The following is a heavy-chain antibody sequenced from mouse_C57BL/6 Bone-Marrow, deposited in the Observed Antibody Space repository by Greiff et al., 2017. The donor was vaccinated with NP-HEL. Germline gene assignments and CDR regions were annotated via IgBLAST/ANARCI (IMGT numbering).Heavy chain of an antibody. Sequence: QVQLKQSGAELVKPGASVKMSCKASGYTFTSYWITWVKQRPGQGLEWIGDIYPGSGSTNYNEKFKSKATLTVDTSSSTAYMQLSSLTSEDSAVYYCARDDYGEFAYWGQGTLVTVSA. V-gene: IGHV1-55*01. D-gene: IGHD2-4*01. CDR1: GYTFTSYW. J-gene: IGHJ3*01. CDR3: ARDDYGEFAY. CDR2: IYPGSGST.